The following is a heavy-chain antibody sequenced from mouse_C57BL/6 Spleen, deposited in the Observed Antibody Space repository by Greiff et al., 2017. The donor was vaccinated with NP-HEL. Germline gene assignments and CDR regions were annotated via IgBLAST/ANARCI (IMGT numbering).Heavy chain of an antibody. CDR1: GFSLTSYG. V-gene: IGHV2-3*01. D-gene: IGHD3-2*02. CDR3: AKPGQLSPYYAMDY. Sequence: VKLVESGPGLVAPSQSLSITCTVSGFSLTSYGVSWVRQPPGKGLEWLGVIWGAGSTNYHSALISRLSLSKDHSKSQVFVKRNSLQTDDTATYYCAKPGQLSPYYAMDYWGQGTSVTVSS. J-gene: IGHJ4*01. CDR2: IWGAGST.